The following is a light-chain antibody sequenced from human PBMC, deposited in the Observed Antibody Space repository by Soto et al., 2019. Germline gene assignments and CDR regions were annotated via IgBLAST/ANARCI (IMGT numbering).Light chain of an antibody. V-gene: IGLV2-11*01. CDR1: SSDVGTYNY. CDR3: CSYAGSPRYV. Sequence: QSALTQPLSVSGSPGQSVTISCTGTSSDVGTYNYVSWYQQHPGKAPKVMIYDVSERPSGVPDRFSGSKSGNTASLTISGLQAEDEADYYCCSYAGSPRYVFGTGTKLTVL. J-gene: IGLJ1*01. CDR2: DVS.